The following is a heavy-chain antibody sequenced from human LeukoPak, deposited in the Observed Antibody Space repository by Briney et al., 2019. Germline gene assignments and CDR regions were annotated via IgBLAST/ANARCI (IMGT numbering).Heavy chain of an antibody. Sequence: PGGSLRLSCAGSGFTFTDYWMNWFRQAPGKGPVWVSRINPDGTIIDYADSVKGRFSISRDNAKNLLYLQMNGLRADDTAVYYCAKDLSRNTPDRWGQGILVTVSS. CDR1: GFTFTDYW. CDR3: AKDLSRNTPDR. J-gene: IGHJ5*02. V-gene: IGHV3-74*01. CDR2: INPDGTII. D-gene: IGHD2-2*01.